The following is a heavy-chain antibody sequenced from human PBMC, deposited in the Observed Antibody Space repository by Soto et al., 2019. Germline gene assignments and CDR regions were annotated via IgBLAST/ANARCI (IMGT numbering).Heavy chain of an antibody. V-gene: IGHV4-34*01. CDR3: ARGILEWLFTWFDP. CDR1: GGSFRGYY. CDR2: INHSGST. Sequence: ETLSLTCAVYGGSFRGYYWSWIRQPPGKGLEWIGEINHSGSTNYNPSLKSRVTISVDTSKNQFSLKLSSVTAADTAVYYCARGILEWLFTWFDPWGQGTLVTVSS. J-gene: IGHJ5*02. D-gene: IGHD3-3*01.